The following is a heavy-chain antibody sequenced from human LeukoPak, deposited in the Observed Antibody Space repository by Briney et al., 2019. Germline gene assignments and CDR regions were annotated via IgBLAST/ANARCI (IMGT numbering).Heavy chain of an antibody. CDR2: IYTSGST. J-gene: IGHJ4*02. CDR3: ARVSRKYQLLWGVGPRFDY. CDR1: GGSISSGSYY. V-gene: IGHV4-61*02. Sequence: SETLSLTCTVSGGSISSGSYYWGWIRQPAGKGLEWIGRIYTSGSTNYNPSLKSRVTISVDKSKNQFSLKLSSVTAADTAVYYCARVSRKYQLLWGVGPRFDYWGQGTLVTVSS. D-gene: IGHD2-2*01.